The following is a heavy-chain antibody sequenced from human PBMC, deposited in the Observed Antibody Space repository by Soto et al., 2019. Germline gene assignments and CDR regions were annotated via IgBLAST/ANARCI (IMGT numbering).Heavy chain of an antibody. J-gene: IGHJ3*02. Sequence: EVQLLESGGGLVQPGGSLRLSCATSGFSFSNYGMNWVRQAPGKGLEWVSGITKTGRSTFIADSVRGRFTISRDNLKNIVYLQMNSLRVDDTAIYYCTKDAEAYDFAFDKWGQGTMVTVTS. CDR1: GFSFSNYG. D-gene: IGHD3-3*01. CDR2: ITKTGRST. CDR3: TKDAEAYDFAFDK. V-gene: IGHV3-23*01.